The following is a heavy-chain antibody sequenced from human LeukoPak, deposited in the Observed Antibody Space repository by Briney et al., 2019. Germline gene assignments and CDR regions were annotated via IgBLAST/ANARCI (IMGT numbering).Heavy chain of an antibody. CDR1: GFTFSSHD. CDR3: ARASDYYDSSGYYTFFDY. D-gene: IGHD3-22*01. J-gene: IGHJ4*02. Sequence: PGGSLRLSCAASGFTFSSHDMHWVRQATGKGLEWVSAIGTAGDTYSPASVKGRFTISRQNAKNSLYLQMNSLRAGDTAVYYCARASDYYDSSGYYTFFDYWGQGTLVTVSS. CDR2: IGTAGDT. V-gene: IGHV3-13*01.